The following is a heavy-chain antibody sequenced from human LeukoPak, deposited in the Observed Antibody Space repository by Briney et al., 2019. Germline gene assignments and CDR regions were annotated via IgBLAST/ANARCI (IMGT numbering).Heavy chain of an antibody. Sequence: PSETLSLTCTVSGGSIISYYWTWIRQPPGKGLGLEWIGYIYYSGGTNYNPSLKSRVTISIDTSKNQVSLKLSSVTAADTAVYYCARLWDSSSSLDYWGRGTLVTVSS. J-gene: IGHJ4*02. CDR2: IYYSGGT. CDR3: ARLWDSSSSLDY. CDR1: GGSIISYY. V-gene: IGHV4-59*08. D-gene: IGHD6-6*01.